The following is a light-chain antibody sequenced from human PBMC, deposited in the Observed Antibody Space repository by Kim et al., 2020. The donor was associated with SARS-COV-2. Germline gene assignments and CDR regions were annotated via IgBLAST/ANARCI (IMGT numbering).Light chain of an antibody. Sequence: GQSVPISCSGSNSNAGRHFGNWYQQLPGTAPKVFIYNDNQRPSGVPDRFSGSRSGTSASLAISGLQSEDEADYYCATWDVTLNGWVFGGGTQLTVL. CDR2: NDN. J-gene: IGLJ3*02. V-gene: IGLV1-44*01. CDR1: NSNAGRHF. CDR3: ATWDVTLNGWV.